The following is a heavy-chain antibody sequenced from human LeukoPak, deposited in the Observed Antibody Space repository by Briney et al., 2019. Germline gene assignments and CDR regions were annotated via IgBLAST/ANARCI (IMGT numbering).Heavy chain of an antibody. V-gene: IGHV7-4-1*02. J-gene: IGHJ6*03. D-gene: IGHD6-13*01. CDR3: ARSYSSSWYDEYYYYYYMDV. CDR2: INTNTGNP. CDR1: GYTFTSYA. Sequence: ASVKVSCKASGYTFTSYAMNWVRQAPGQGLEWMGWINTNTGNPTYAQGFTGRFVFSLDTSVSTAYLQISSLKAEDTAVYYCARSYSSSWYDEYYYYYYMDVWGKGTTVTVPS.